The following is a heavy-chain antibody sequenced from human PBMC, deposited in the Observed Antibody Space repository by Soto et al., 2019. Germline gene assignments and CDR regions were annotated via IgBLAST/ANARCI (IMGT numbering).Heavy chain of an antibody. CDR3: ARAGGGAAGEDGYYGMDV. V-gene: IGHV1-46*01. CDR1: GYTFTSHH. Sequence: SVKGSCKAFGYTFTSHHMHWLRQAPGQGLEWMGIINPSGGSTSYAQKFQGRVTMTRDTSTSTVYMELSSLRSEDTAVYYCARAGGGAAGEDGYYGMDVWGQGTTVNGSS. CDR2: INPSGGST. D-gene: IGHD1-1*01. J-gene: IGHJ6*02.